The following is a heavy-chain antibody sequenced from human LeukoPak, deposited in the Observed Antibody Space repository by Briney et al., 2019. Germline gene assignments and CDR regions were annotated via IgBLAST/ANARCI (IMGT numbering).Heavy chain of an antibody. J-gene: IGHJ5*02. CDR2: IYSSGST. D-gene: IGHD6-19*01. Sequence: SETLSLTCTVSGGSISNNYWTWIRQPAGKGLEYIGRIYSSGSTHYNPSLKSRVTMSVDTSKNQFSLKLTSVTVADTALYYCARDRGFSSGHGGWFDHWGQGTLVTVSS. CDR1: GGSISNNY. V-gene: IGHV4-4*07. CDR3: ARDRGFSSGHGGWFDH.